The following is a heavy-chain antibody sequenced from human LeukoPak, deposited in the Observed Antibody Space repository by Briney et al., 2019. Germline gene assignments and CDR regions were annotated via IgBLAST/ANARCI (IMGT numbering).Heavy chain of an antibody. CDR1: GFTFSSYS. J-gene: IGHJ4*02. D-gene: IGHD5-18*01. CDR2: ISSISYI. Sequence: GGSLRLSCAACGFTFSSYSMNWVRQAPGKGLEWVSSISSISYIYYADSVKGRFTISRDNSKNTLYLQMNSLRAEDTAVYYCAKAHSYGSADDYDYWGQGTLVTVSS. V-gene: IGHV3-21*04. CDR3: AKAHSYGSADDYDY.